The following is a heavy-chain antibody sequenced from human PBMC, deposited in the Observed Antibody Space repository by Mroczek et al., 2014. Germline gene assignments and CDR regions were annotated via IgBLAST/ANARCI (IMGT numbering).Heavy chain of an antibody. V-gene: IGHV4-34*01. CDR1: GGSFSGYY. CDR3: ARRGSSGWYAREFDY. D-gene: IGHD6-19*01. Sequence: QVQLQQSGAGLLKPSETLSLTCAVYGGSFSGYYWSWIRQPPGKGLEWIGEINHSGSTNYNPSLKSRVTISVDTSKNQFSLKLSSVTAADTAVYYCARRGSSGWYAREFDYWGQGTLVTVSS. J-gene: IGHJ4*02. CDR2: INHSGST.